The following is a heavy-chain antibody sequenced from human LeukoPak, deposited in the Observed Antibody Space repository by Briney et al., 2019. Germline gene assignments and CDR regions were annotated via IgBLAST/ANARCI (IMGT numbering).Heavy chain of an antibody. J-gene: IGHJ4*02. D-gene: IGHD3-10*01. CDR3: VRGIIYLGSGNFDF. CDR1: GFIVSDYY. Sequence: GGSLRLSCAASGFIVSDYYMTWVRQIPGKGLEWVSTLYAGGASYYADSVKGRLTISRDKSKNTLYLQMDNLGVEDMAIYYCVRGIIYLGSGNFDFWGQGVLVTVSS. V-gene: IGHV3-53*03. CDR2: LYAGGAS.